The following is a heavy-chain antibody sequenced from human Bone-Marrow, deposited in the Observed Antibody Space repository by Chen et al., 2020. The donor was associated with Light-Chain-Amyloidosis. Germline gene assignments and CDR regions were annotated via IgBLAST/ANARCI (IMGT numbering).Heavy chain of an antibody. Sequence: EVQLVESGGGLVQPGGSLRLSCAASGFTFSSYEMNWVRQAPGKGLEWVSYISSSGSTIYYADSVKGRFTISRDNAKNSLYLQMNSLRAEDTAVYYCARAKAVAGYYYYYGMDVWGQGTTVTVSS. D-gene: IGHD6-19*01. CDR3: ARAKAVAGYYYYYGMDV. CDR2: ISSSGSTI. J-gene: IGHJ6*02. V-gene: IGHV3-48*03. CDR1: GFTFSSYE.